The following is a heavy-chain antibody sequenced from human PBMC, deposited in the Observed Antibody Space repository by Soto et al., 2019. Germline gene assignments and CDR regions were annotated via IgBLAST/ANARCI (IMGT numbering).Heavy chain of an antibody. Sequence: QVQLQESGPGLVKPSETLSLTCTVSGGSISSYYWSWIRQPPGKGLEWIGYIYYSGSTNYNPSLKSRVTISVDTSKNQFSLKLSSVTAADTAVYYCARHYSITGTTGFDYWGQGTLVTVSS. CDR1: GGSISSYY. J-gene: IGHJ4*02. CDR3: ARHYSITGTTGFDY. D-gene: IGHD1-7*01. CDR2: IYYSGST. V-gene: IGHV4-59*08.